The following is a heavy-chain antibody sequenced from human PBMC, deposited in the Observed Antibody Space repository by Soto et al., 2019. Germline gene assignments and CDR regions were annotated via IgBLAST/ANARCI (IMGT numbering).Heavy chain of an antibody. J-gene: IGHJ4*02. V-gene: IGHV3-23*01. CDR2: ISGSGGST. D-gene: IGHD6-19*01. CDR3: AKQPVLAPGSGWFVYFDS. Sequence: EVQLLESGGGLVQPGGSLRLSCAASGFTFSSYAMSWVRQAPGKGLEWVSAISGSGGSTYYADSVKGRFTISRDNSKNSRYLQLISLRAYDTAVYYCAKQPVLAPGSGWFVYFDSWGQGSLVTVSS. CDR1: GFTFSSYA.